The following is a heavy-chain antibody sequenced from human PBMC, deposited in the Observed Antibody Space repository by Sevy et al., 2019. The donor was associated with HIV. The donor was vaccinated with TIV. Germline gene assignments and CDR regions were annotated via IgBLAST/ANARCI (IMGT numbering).Heavy chain of an antibody. J-gene: IGHJ4*02. CDR3: ARSVVVTAGFDY. CDR1: GGSISSGGYY. D-gene: IGHD2-21*02. Sequence: SETLSLTCTVSGGSISSGGYYWSWIRQHPGKGLEWIGYIYYSGSTYYNPSLKSRVTISVDTSKNQFSLKLSSVTAAETAVYYCARSVVVTAGFDYWGQGTLVTVSS. V-gene: IGHV4-31*03. CDR2: IYYSGST.